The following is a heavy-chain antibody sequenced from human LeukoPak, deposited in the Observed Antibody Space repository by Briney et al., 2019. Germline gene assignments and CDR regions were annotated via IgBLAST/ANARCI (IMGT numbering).Heavy chain of an antibody. J-gene: IGHJ4*02. CDR1: GFTFNTYW. CDR3: AFGTYSGYEWDY. D-gene: IGHD5-12*01. CDR2: ISNSGSRI. Sequence: PGGSLRLSCAASGFTFNTYWMHWVRQAPGKGLVWVSYISNSGSRITHADSVKGRFTISRDNAKNTLYLQMNSLRAEDTAVYYCAFGTYSGYEWDYWGQGTLVTVSS. V-gene: IGHV3-74*01.